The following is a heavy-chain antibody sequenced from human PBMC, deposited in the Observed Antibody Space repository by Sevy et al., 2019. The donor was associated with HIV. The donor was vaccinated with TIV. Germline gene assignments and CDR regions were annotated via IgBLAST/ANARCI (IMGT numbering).Heavy chain of an antibody. Sequence: SETLSLTCTVSGGSISSSSYYWGWIRQPPGKGLEWIGSIYYSGSTYYNPSLKSRVTISVDTSKNQFSLMLSSVTAADTAVYYCARPTKYYDYVWGSFDAFDIWGQGTMVTVSS. CDR3: ARPTKYYDYVWGSFDAFDI. V-gene: IGHV4-39*01. D-gene: IGHD3-16*01. J-gene: IGHJ3*02. CDR2: IYYSGST. CDR1: GGSISSSSYY.